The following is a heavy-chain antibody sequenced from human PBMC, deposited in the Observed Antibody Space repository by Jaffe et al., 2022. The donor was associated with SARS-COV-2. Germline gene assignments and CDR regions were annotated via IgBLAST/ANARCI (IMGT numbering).Heavy chain of an antibody. D-gene: IGHD3-10*01. CDR2: IWYDGSNK. CDR3: ARDQTGFGELFYYYGMDV. Sequence: QVQLVESGGGVVQPGRSLRLSCAASGFTFSSYGMHWVRQAPGKGLEWVAVIWYDGSNKYYADSVKGRFTISRDNSKNTLYLQMNSLRAEDTAVYYCARDQTGFGELFYYYGMDVWGQGTTVTVSS. V-gene: IGHV3-33*01. J-gene: IGHJ6*02. CDR1: GFTFSSYG.